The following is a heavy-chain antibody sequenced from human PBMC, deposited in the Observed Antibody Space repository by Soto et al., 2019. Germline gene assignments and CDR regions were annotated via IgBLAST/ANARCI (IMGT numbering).Heavy chain of an antibody. CDR1: GFTFSNYG. Sequence: GGSLRLSCAASGFTFSNYGMHWVLQAPCKGLEWVAVIWYDGSNKYYADSVKGRFTISRDNSKNTLYLQMNSLRAEDTAVYYCARDNYGMDVWGQGTTITVSS. V-gene: IGHV3-33*01. CDR3: ARDNYGMDV. J-gene: IGHJ6*02. CDR2: IWYDGSNK.